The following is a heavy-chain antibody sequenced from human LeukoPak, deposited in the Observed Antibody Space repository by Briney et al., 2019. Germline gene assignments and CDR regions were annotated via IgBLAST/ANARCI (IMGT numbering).Heavy chain of an antibody. CDR3: VRGITMFQH. J-gene: IGHJ1*01. Sequence: GGSLRLSCAASGFTFSSYGMSWVRQAPGKGLEWVSAISGSGGSTYYADSVKGRFTISRDNSKNTLYLQMNSLRAEDTAFYYCVRGITMFQHWGQGTLVTVSS. CDR1: GFTFSSYG. CDR2: ISGSGGST. D-gene: IGHD3-10*01. V-gene: IGHV3-23*01.